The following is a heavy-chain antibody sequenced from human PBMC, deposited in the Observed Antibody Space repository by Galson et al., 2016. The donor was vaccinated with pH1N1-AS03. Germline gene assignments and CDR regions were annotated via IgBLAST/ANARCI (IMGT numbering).Heavy chain of an antibody. CDR1: GFSFSASW. CDR2: IRQDGSEK. D-gene: IGHD1-7*01. Sequence: LRLSCAASGFSFSASWMSWVRQAPGKGLEWVANIRQDGSEKYYVDSVEGRFTISRDNAKNSLYLQMNSLRDEDRAVYYCARESPLNYYLDLRGRGTLVTVSS. CDR3: ARESPLNYYLDL. J-gene: IGHJ2*01. V-gene: IGHV3-7*03.